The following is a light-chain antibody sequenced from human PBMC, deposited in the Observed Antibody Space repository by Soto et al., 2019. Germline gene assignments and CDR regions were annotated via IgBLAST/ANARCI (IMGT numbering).Light chain of an antibody. V-gene: IGLV2-23*01. CDR3: CAFVRSNALL. Sequence: QSVLTQPASVSGSPGQSITISCTASSSHIGSSNLVSWYQHHSGKAPKLIIYEGNKRPSGVSNRFSGSKSGKTASLTISGLQAEDEGTYYCCAFVRSNALLFGGGTKVTVL. J-gene: IGLJ2*01. CDR2: EGN. CDR1: SSHIGSSNL.